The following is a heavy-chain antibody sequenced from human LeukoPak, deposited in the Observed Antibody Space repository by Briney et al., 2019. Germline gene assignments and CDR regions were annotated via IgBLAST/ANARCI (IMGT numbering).Heavy chain of an antibody. CDR1: GGSISSYY. J-gene: IGHJ4*02. V-gene: IGHV4-59*08. D-gene: IGHD3-22*01. CDR2: IYYSGST. CDR3: ARTNYYDSSGYRRVDY. Sequence: SQTLSPTCTVSGGSISSYYWSWIRQPPGKGLEWIGYIYYSGSTNYNPSLKSRVTISVDTSKNQFSLKLSSVTAADTAVYYCARTNYYDSSGYRRVDYWGQGTLATVSS.